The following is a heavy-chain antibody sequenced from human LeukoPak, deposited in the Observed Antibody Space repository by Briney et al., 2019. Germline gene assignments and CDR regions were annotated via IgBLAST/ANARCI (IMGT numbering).Heavy chain of an antibody. J-gene: IGHJ5*01. Sequence: GGSLRLSCAASGLTFTSHGFHWVRQAPGRGLEWLTFISLDGSRKSHADSVKGRFTFSRDDSKNTLYLEMNSLRAEDTATYYCARDRAVSWLDSWGLGTLVTVSS. CDR3: ARDRAVSWLDS. V-gene: IGHV3-33*05. D-gene: IGHD3-10*01. CDR1: GLTFTSHG. CDR2: ISLDGSRK.